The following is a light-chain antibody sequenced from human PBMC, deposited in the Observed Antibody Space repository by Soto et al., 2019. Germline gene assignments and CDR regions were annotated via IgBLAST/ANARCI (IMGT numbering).Light chain of an antibody. Sequence: QSALTQPRSVSGSPGQSVTISCTGTSGDVGAYNYISWYQQHPGKAPKFLIYDVNKRPSGVPDRFFGSKSGNTASLTISGLQPEDEADYYCCSYTDNSTLVFGTGTKVTVL. J-gene: IGLJ1*01. CDR3: CSYTDNSTLV. V-gene: IGLV2-11*01. CDR2: DVN. CDR1: SGDVGAYNY.